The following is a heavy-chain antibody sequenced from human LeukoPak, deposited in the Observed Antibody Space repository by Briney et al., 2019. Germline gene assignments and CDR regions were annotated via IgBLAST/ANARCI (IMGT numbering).Heavy chain of an antibody. Sequence: PGGYLRLSCAASGFTFINYGMHWVRQAPGKGLEGVAVIWYDGNNKDYEDSVKGRFTISRDNSKNTLYLQMNSLRAEDTAVYYCSNFEYWGQGTLVTVSS. J-gene: IGHJ4*02. CDR3: SNFEY. V-gene: IGHV3-33*06. CDR2: IWYDGNNK. CDR1: GFTFINYG.